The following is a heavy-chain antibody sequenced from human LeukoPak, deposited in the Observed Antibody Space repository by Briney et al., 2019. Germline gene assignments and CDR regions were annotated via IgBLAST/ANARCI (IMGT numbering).Heavy chain of an antibody. D-gene: IGHD2-21*01. CDR3: ARDSYGGY. Sequence: GGSPRLSCAASGFTVSSNYMSWVRQAPGKGLEWVSVIYTGGSTYYADSVKGRFTISRDNSKNTLYLQMNSLRVDDTAMYYCARDSYGGYWGQGTLVTVSS. CDR2: IYTGGST. J-gene: IGHJ4*02. V-gene: IGHV3-53*01. CDR1: GFTVSSNY.